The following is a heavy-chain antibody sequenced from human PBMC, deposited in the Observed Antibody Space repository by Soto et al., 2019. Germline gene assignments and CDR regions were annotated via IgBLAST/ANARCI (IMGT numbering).Heavy chain of an antibody. V-gene: IGHV3-33*01. CDR1: GFTFTSYG. CDR3: VRDFGTSNYLFDY. Sequence: QVQLVESGGGVVQAGRSLRLSCAPDGFTFTSYGFHWVRQAPGKGLEWLALIWYDGSKTYYTDSVKGRFTISRDDSKNMLYLQMDSLRVDDTAVYFCVRDFGTSNYLFDYWGQGTLVTVSS. CDR2: IWYDGSKT. J-gene: IGHJ4*02. D-gene: IGHD3-9*01.